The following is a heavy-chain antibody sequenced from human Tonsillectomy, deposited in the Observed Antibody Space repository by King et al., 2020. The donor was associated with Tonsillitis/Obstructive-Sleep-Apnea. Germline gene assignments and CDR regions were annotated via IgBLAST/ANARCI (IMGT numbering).Heavy chain of an antibody. J-gene: IGHJ4*02. CDR1: GFTFSTYS. V-gene: IGHV3-21*01. Sequence: VQLVESGGGLVKPGGSLRLSCAASGFTFSTYSMNWVRQAPGKGLEWVSSISSNSNYIYYADSVKGRFTISRDNAKNSLYLQMNSLRAEDTAVYYCARTLQGGSSSFDYWGQRTLVTVSS. CDR3: ARTLQGGSSSFDY. CDR2: ISSNSNYI. D-gene: IGHD6-6*01.